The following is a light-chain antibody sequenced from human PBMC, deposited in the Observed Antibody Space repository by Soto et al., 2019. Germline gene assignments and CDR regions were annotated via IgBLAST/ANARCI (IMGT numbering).Light chain of an antibody. V-gene: IGKV3-20*01. CDR2: GAS. J-gene: IGKJ2*01. Sequence: EIVWTQSPGTLSLSPGERATLSCRASQSVSSSYLAWYQQKPGQAPRLLIYGASSRATGIPDRFSGSGSGTDFTLTISRLETEDFAVYYCQQYGSSPLTFGQGTKLEIK. CDR3: QQYGSSPLT. CDR1: QSVSSSY.